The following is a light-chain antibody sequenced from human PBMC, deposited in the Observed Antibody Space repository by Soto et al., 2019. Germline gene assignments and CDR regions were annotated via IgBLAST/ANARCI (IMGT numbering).Light chain of an antibody. J-gene: IGKJ1*01. CDR2: DAS. CDR1: QSVSSY. Sequence: EIVLTQSPGTLSLSPGERATLSCRASQSVSSYLAWYQQKPGQAPRLLIYDASTRATGISARFSGSGPGTDFTLTISSLEPEDFAIYYCQQRSNWPVTFGQGTKVEVK. CDR3: QQRSNWPVT. V-gene: IGKV3-11*01.